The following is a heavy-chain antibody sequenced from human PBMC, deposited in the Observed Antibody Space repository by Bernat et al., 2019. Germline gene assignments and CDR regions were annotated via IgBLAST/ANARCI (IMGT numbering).Heavy chain of an antibody. D-gene: IGHD3-3*01. CDR2: ISAYNGNT. CDR1: GYTFTSYG. V-gene: IGHV1-18*01. Sequence: QVQLVQSGAEVKKPGASVKVSCKASGYTFTSYGISWVRQAPGQGLEWMGWISAYNGNTNYAQKVQGCGTVATDRSSRTAYMELRILGSCVTAGYYCARVIGGVLEWLRSYGMDVWDLGTTLTVSS. CDR3: ARVIGGVLEWLRSYGMDV. J-gene: IGHJ6*02.